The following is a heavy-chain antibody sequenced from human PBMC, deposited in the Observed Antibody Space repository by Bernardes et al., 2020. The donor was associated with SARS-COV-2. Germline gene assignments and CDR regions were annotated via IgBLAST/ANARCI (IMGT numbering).Heavy chain of an antibody. D-gene: IGHD6-13*01. Sequence: SVKVSCKASGGTFSSYAISWVRQAPGQGLEWMGRIIPIFGTANYAQKFQGRVTITADESTSTAYMELSSLRSEDTAVYYCARDRYSSSWLGGYYYYGMDVWGQGTTVTVSS. J-gene: IGHJ6*02. CDR1: GGTFSSYA. CDR3: ARDRYSSSWLGGYYYYGMDV. V-gene: IGHV1-69*13. CDR2: IIPIFGTA.